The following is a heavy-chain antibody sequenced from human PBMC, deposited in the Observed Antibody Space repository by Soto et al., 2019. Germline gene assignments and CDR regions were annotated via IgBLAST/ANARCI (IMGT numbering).Heavy chain of an antibody. V-gene: IGHV4-34*01. Sequence: SETLSLTCAVYGVSFIGYYWSWILQPPGKGLEWIGEINHSGSTNYNPSLKSRVTISVDTSKNQFSLKLSSVTAADTAVYYCARSLSARTIYGMDGWGQGTTVTVSS. D-gene: IGHD6-6*01. J-gene: IGHJ6*02. CDR3: ARSLSARTIYGMDG. CDR2: INHSGST. CDR1: GVSFIGYY.